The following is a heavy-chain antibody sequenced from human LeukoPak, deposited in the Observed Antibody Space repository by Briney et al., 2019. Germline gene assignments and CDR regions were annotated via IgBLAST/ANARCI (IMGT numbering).Heavy chain of an antibody. CDR2: ISAYNGNT. J-gene: IGHJ4*02. D-gene: IGHD6-6*01. CDR1: GYTFTSYG. V-gene: IGHV1-18*01. Sequence: ASVKVSCKASGYTFTSYGISWVRQAPGQGLEWMGWISAYNGNTNYAQKLQGRVTMTTDTSTGTAYMELRSLRSEDTAVYYCARAPSSAPGVGGYWGQGTLVTVSS. CDR3: ARAPSSAPGVGGY.